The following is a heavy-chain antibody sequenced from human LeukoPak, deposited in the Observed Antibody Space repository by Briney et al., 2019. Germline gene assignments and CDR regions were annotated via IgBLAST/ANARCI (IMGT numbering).Heavy chain of an antibody. V-gene: IGHV3-21*01. J-gene: IGHJ4*02. D-gene: IGHD6-13*01. CDR1: GFTFSSYS. Sequence: GGSLRLSCAASGFTFSSYSMNWVRQAPGKGLEWVSSISSSSYIYYADSVKGRFTISRDNAKNSLYLQMNSLRAEDTAVYYCARDIAAAGDFDYWGQGTLVTVSS. CDR3: ARDIAAAGDFDY. CDR2: ISSSSYI.